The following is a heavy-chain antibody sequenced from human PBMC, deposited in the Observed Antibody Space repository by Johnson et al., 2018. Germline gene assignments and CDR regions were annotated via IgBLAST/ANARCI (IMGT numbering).Heavy chain of an antibody. CDR2: ISHDGSNK. Sequence: VQLVESGGGVVQPGRSLRLSCAASGFAFSSYSIHWVRQAPGKGLEWVAVISHDGSNKYYADSVKGRFTISRDNSKNTLYLQMNSLRAEDTAVYYCAKDRQTYYYYGMDVWGQGTTVTVSS. J-gene: IGHJ6*02. V-gene: IGHV3-30*18. CDR3: AKDRQTYYYYGMDV. CDR1: GFAFSSYS.